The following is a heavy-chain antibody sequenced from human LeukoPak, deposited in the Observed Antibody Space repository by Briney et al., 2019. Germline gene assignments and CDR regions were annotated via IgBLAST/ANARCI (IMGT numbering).Heavy chain of an antibody. CDR1: GYTLTELS. CDR3: ATGALLYDILTGYYFGFDY. V-gene: IGHV1-24*01. Sequence: GASVKVSCKVSGYTLTELSMHWGRQAPGKGLEWMGGFDPEDGETIYAQKFQGRVTMTEDTSTDTAYMELSSLRSEDTAVYYCATGALLYDILTGYYFGFDYWGQGTLVTVSS. J-gene: IGHJ4*02. D-gene: IGHD3-9*01. CDR2: FDPEDGET.